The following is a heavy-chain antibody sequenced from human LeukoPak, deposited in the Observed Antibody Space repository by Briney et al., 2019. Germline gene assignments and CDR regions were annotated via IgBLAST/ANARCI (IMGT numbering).Heavy chain of an antibody. CDR1: GYTFTGYY. CDR2: INPNSGGT. Sequence: ASVKVSCKASGYTFTGYYMHWVRQAPGQGLEWMGWINPNSGGTNYAQKFQGRVTMTRDTSISTAYMVLSRLRSDDTAVYYCASPLSYYDSSGYDYWGQGTLVTVSS. J-gene: IGHJ4*02. V-gene: IGHV1-2*02. D-gene: IGHD3-22*01. CDR3: ASPLSYYDSSGYDY.